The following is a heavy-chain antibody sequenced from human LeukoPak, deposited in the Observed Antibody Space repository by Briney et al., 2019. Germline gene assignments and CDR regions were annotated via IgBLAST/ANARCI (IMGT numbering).Heavy chain of an antibody. CDR1: GFTFSSYA. Sequence: PGGSLRLSCAASGFTFSSYAMSWVRQAPGKGLEWVSAISGSGGSTYYADSVKGRFTISRDNSKNTLYLQMNSLRAEDTAVYYCAKVGSAGAYYYYYMDVCGKGTTVTVSS. J-gene: IGHJ6*03. CDR3: AKVGSAGAYYYYYMDV. V-gene: IGHV3-23*01. CDR2: ISGSGGST. D-gene: IGHD4/OR15-4a*01.